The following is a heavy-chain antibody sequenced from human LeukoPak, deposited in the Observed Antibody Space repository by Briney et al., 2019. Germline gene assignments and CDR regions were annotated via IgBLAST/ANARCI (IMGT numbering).Heavy chain of an antibody. CDR3: ARDLGHYYDSSGYYDY. CDR2: ISGSGGST. CDR1: GFTFSSYA. J-gene: IGHJ4*02. D-gene: IGHD3-22*01. V-gene: IGHV3-23*01. Sequence: GGSLRLSCAASGFTFSSYAMSWVRQAPGKGLEWVSAISGSGGSTYYADSVKGRSTISRDNSKNTLYLQMNSLRAEDTAVYYCARDLGHYYDSSGYYDYWGQGTLVTVSS.